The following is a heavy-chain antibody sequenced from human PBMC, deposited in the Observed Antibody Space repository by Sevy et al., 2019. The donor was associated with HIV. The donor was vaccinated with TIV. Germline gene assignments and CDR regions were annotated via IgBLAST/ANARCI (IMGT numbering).Heavy chain of an antibody. Sequence: GGSLRLSCATSGFTFTSYWMSWVRQAPGKGLEWVANIRQDGSEKNYVDSVKGRFTISRDNAKNSLYLQMNSLRAEDTAVYYCARDTGIPFDYWGQGTLVTVSS. D-gene: IGHD5-18*01. V-gene: IGHV3-7*01. CDR2: IRQDGSEK. CDR1: GFTFTSYW. CDR3: ARDTGIPFDY. J-gene: IGHJ4*02.